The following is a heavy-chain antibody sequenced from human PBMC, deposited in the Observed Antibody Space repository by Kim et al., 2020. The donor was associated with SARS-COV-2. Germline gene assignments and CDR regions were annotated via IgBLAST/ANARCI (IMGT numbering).Heavy chain of an antibody. CDR1: GGSFSGHY. CDR2: ISHSGST. CDR3: ATSRSGSNKYGMDV. Sequence: SETLSLTCAVYGGSFSGHYWNWIRQPPGKGLEWIGEISHSGSTNYNPSLRSRVTISVDTSKNQFSLKVSSVTAADTAVYYCATSRSGSNKYGMDVWGQGT. J-gene: IGHJ6*02. D-gene: IGHD3-10*01. V-gene: IGHV4-34*01.